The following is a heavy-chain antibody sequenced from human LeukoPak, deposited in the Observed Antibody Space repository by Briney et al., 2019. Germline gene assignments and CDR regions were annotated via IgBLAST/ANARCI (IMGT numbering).Heavy chain of an antibody. D-gene: IGHD3-10*01. V-gene: IGHV4-4*07. CDR3: ARDREYGDAFDI. CDR1: GGSISIYY. Sequence: SSETLSLTCTVSGGSISIYYWSWIRQPAGKGLEWIGRIYTSGSTNYNPSLKSRVTMSVGTSKNQFSLKLSSVTAADTAVYYCARDREYGDAFDIWGQGTMVTVSS. J-gene: IGHJ3*02. CDR2: IYTSGST.